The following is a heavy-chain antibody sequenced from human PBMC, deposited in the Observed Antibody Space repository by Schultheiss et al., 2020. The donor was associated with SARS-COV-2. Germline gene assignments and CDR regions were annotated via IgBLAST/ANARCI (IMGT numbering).Heavy chain of an antibody. D-gene: IGHD3-9*01. V-gene: IGHV4-31*03. CDR3: AGSIIRYGEFDP. CDR1: GGSISSGGYY. Sequence: SETLSLTCTVSGGSISSGGYYWSWIRQHPGKGLEWIGYIYYSGSTYYNPYLKSRVTISVDTSKNQFSLKLSSVTAADTAVYYCAGSIIRYGEFDPWGQGTLVTVSS. CDR2: IYYSGST. J-gene: IGHJ5*02.